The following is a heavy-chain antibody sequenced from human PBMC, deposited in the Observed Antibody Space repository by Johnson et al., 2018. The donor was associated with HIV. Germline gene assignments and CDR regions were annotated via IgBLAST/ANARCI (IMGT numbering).Heavy chain of an antibody. J-gene: IGHJ3*02. CDR2: ISGSGGST. CDR3: TTGVSVGVTPGREIDAFDI. D-gene: IGHD2-21*02. Sequence: VQLVESGGDLVQPGGSLRLSCAASAFTFRNYAMSWVRQAPGKGLEWVSAISGSGGSTYYADSVKGRFTISRDNSKNTLYLQMNSLKTEDTAEYYCTTGVSVGVTPGREIDAFDIWGQGTMVTVSS. V-gene: IGHV3-23*04. CDR1: AFTFRNYA.